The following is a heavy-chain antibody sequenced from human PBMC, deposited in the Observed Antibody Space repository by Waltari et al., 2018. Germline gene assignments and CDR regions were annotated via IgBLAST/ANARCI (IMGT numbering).Heavy chain of an antibody. CDR3: TRVDGDDPFDH. CDR1: GYRFTTYS. J-gene: IGHJ4*02. CDR2: INTAKGNT. V-gene: IGHV1-3*04. Sequence: QVQLVQSGAEVKNPGASVKVSCKTSGYRFTTYSIHWVRQAPGQRPEWMGWINTAKGNTKYSQKLQGRLTITRDTSANTVTMQLSSLRSEDTAVYYCTRVDGDDPFDHWGQGSLVTVSS. D-gene: IGHD7-27*01.